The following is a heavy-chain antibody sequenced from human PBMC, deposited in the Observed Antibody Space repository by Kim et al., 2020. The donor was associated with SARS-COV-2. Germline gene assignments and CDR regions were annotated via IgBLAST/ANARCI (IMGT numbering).Heavy chain of an antibody. D-gene: IGHD2-15*01. Sequence: GGSLRLSCAASGFIFSEYGMNWVRQSPGKGLEWVAVIFYDGSKTYYGDSVKGRFTISRDNSKNTLYLQMNSLRTEDTAVYHCVKCRSSFQYYYDGMDVWGPGTTFTVSS. V-gene: IGHV3-30*18. CDR3: VKCRSSFQYYYDGMDV. CDR2: IFYDGSKT. J-gene: IGHJ6*02. CDR1: GFIFSEYG.